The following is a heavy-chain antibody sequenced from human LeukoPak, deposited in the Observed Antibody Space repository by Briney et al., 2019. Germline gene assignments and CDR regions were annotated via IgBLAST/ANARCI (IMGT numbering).Heavy chain of an antibody. V-gene: IGHV4-4*07. CDR3: AGDYSNYVGSPTFDY. CDR1: GGSISSYY. Sequence: KPSETLSLTCTVSGGSISSYYWSWIRQPAGKGLEWIGRIYTSGSTNYNPSLKSRVTMSVDTSKNQFSLKLSSVTAADTAVYYCAGDYSNYVGSPTFDYWGQGTLVTVSS. D-gene: IGHD4-11*01. J-gene: IGHJ4*02. CDR2: IYTSGST.